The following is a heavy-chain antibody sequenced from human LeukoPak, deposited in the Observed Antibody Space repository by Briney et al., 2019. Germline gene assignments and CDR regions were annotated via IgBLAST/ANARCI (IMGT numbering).Heavy chain of an antibody. CDR1: GFTFSLYG. J-gene: IGHJ4*02. CDR3: AKDSRGANFFGDFDY. V-gene: IGHV3-33*06. Sequence: QTGGSLRLSCAASGFTFSLYGMHWVRQAPGKGLEWVALISNDGSKTYYADSVKGQFTISRDNSKNTVYLQVSSLRADDTAVYYCAKDSRGANFFGDFDYWGQGTLVTVSS. D-gene: IGHD3-10*01. CDR2: ISNDGSKT.